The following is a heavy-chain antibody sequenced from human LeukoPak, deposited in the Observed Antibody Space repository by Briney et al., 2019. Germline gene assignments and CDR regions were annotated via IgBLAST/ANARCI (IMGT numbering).Heavy chain of an antibody. CDR1: GGTFSSYA. CDR3: ARLLVDTANKFAEHYFDY. CDR2: IIPVFGIA. V-gene: IGHV1-69*04. Sequence: SVKVSCKASGGTFSSYAISWVRQAPGQGLEWMGRIIPVFGIANYAQKFQGRVTITADKSTSTAYMELSSLRSEDTAVYYCARLLVDTANKFAEHYFDYWGQGTLVTVSS. J-gene: IGHJ4*02. D-gene: IGHD5-18*01.